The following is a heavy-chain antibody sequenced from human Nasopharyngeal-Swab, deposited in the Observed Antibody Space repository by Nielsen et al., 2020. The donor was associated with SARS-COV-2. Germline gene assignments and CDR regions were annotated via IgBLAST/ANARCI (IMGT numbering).Heavy chain of an antibody. V-gene: IGHV4-59*08. J-gene: IGHJ6*02. CDR2: IYYSGST. CDR3: ARLLGVLRFLEWNYGMDV. D-gene: IGHD3-3*01. CDR1: GGSISSYY. Sequence: SETLSLTCTVSGGSISSYYWSWIRQAPGKGLEWIGYIYYSGSTNYNPSLKSRVTISVDTSKFQFSLKLSSVTAADTAVYYCARLLGVLRFLEWNYGMDVWGQGTTVTVSS.